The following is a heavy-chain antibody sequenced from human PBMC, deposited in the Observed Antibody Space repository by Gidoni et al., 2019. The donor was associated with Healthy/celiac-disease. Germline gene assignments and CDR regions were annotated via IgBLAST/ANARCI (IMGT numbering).Heavy chain of an antibody. V-gene: IGHV3-30*18. J-gene: IGHJ3*02. CDR2: ISYDGSNK. Sequence: QVQLVESGGGVVQPGRSLRLSCAAAGFPFSSDGMHWFRQAPGKGLEWVAVISYDGSNKYYADSVKGRFTISRDNSKNTLYLQMNSLRAEDTAVYYCAKDMAPGSSGWADAFDIWGQGTMVTVSS. CDR1: GFPFSSDG. CDR3: AKDMAPGSSGWADAFDI. D-gene: IGHD6-19*01.